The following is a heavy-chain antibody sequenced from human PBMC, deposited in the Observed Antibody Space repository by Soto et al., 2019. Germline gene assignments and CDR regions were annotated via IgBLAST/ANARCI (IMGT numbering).Heavy chain of an antibody. D-gene: IGHD4-17*01. CDR1: GFTFSSYG. CDR2: ISYDGSNK. CDR3: AKEPTADYGDYYFDY. V-gene: IGHV3-30*18. Sequence: GGSLRLSCAASGFTFSSYGMHWVRQAPGKGLEWVAVISYDGSNKYYADSVKGRFTISRDNSKNTLYLQMNSLRAEDTAVYYCAKEPTADYGDYYFDYWGQGTLVTVSS. J-gene: IGHJ4*02.